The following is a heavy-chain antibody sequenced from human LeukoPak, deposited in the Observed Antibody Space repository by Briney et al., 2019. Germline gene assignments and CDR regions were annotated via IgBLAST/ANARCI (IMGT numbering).Heavy chain of an antibody. Sequence: SGTLSLTCAVSGDSISSNNWWSWVRQPPGKGLEWIGEICHSGSTTYNPSLKSRVTISVDTSKNQFSLKLSSVTAADTAVYYCATSKYYYDSSGYSIDPWGQGTLVTVSS. D-gene: IGHD3-22*01. CDR1: GDSISSNNW. J-gene: IGHJ5*02. CDR2: ICHSGST. V-gene: IGHV4-4*02. CDR3: ATSKYYYDSSGYSIDP.